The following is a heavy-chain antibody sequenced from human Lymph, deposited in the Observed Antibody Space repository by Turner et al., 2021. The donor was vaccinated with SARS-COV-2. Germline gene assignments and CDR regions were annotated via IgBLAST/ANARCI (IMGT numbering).Heavy chain of an antibody. CDR3: ARDLGPYGMDV. CDR1: GIIVSRNY. V-gene: IGHV3-53*02. CDR2: IYSGVTT. Sequence: EVQLVETGGGLIQPGGSLRLSCAASGIIVSRNYMNWVRQASVKWLECVSVIYSGVTTYYSDSVKCRFSIYRANSKISLYLHMHSLGVEDTAVYSCARDLGPYGMDVWGQGTTVTVSS. J-gene: IGHJ6*02.